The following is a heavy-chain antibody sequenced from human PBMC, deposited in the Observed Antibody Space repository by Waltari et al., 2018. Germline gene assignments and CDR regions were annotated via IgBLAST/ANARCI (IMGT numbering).Heavy chain of an antibody. V-gene: IGHV1-18*01. Sequence: QVQLVQSGAEVKKPGASVKVSCTASGSTFTSDGISWVRKSPGQGLEWMGWISADDGNTNYAQKLQGRVTMTTDTSTSTVYMGLSSLRSDDTAVYYCARDRRDSRAVDDYYGMDVWGQGTTVTVSS. J-gene: IGHJ6*02. CDR1: GSTFTSDG. D-gene: IGHD6-13*01. CDR2: ISADDGNT. CDR3: ARDRRDSRAVDDYYGMDV.